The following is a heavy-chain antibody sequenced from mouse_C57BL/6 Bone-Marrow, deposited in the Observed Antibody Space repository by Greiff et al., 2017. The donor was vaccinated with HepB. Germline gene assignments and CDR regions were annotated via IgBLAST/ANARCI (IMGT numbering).Heavy chain of an antibody. D-gene: IGHD1-1*01. J-gene: IGHJ4*01. CDR3: AITTENYAMDY. V-gene: IGHV3-6*01. CDR2: ISYDGSN. Sequence: EVQLQQSGPGLVKPSQSLSLTCSVTGYSITSGYYWNWIRQFPGNKLEWMGYISYDGSNNYNPSLKNRISITRDTSKNQFFLKLNSVTTEDTATYYCAITTENYAMDYWGQGTSVTVSS. CDR1: GYSITSGYY.